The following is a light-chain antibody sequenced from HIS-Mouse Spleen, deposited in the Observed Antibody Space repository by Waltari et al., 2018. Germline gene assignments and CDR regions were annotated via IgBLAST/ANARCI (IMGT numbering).Light chain of an antibody. CDR1: QSISSW. V-gene: IGKV1-5*03. Sequence: DIQMTQSPSTLSASVGDRVTITCRASQSISSWLAWYQQKPGKAPKLLIYKASSLESWVPSRFSGSGSGTEFTLTISSLQPEDIATYYCQQYDNLPLTFGGGTKVEIK. CDR2: KAS. J-gene: IGKJ4*01. CDR3: QQYDNLPLT.